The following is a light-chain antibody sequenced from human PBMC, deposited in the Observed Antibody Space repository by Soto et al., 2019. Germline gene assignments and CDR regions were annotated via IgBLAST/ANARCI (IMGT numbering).Light chain of an antibody. CDR1: KNDIGVYDF. CDR3: CSYAGSNNYYL. J-gene: IGLJ1*01. Sequence: QSVLTQPPSASGSPGQSVTISCTGTKNDIGVYDFVSWYQHHPGKAPRLIIYEVVQRPSGVPDRFSGSKSGNTASLTVSGLQADDEADYYCCSYAGSNNYYLFGPGTKVTVL. V-gene: IGLV2-8*01. CDR2: EVV.